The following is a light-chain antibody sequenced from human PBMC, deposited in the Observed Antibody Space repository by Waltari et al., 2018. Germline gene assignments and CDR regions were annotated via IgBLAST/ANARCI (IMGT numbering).Light chain of an antibody. CDR2: AKY. V-gene: IGLV1-51*01. J-gene: IGLJ2*01. CDR1: SSNIGYNH. CDR3: GSWESSLSVVV. Sequence: QSVLPQPPSVSAAPGQKVIISCSGSSSNIGYNHVTWYQQPPGTAPKRRIYAKYKRPSGIPDRFSGSKSGTSATLGITGLQTGDEADDYCGSWESSLSVVVFGGGTKLTVL.